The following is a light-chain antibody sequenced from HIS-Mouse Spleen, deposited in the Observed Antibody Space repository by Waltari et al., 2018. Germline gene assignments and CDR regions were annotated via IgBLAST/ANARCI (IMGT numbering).Light chain of an antibody. CDR2: KVS. CDR1: QSLLHSDGNTY. V-gene: IGKV2-30*02. CDR3: MQGTHWPPIT. J-gene: IGKJ5*01. Sequence: DVVMTQSPLSLPVTLGQPASISCRSSQSLLHSDGNTYLHWFQQRPGQSTRRLIYKVSNRDSGVPDRFSGSASGTDLTLKISRVEAEDVGVYYCMQGTHWPPITFGQGTRLEIK.